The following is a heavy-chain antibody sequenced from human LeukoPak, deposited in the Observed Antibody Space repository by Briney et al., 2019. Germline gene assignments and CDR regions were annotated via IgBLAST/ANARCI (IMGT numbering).Heavy chain of an antibody. CDR1: GFTVSSNY. J-gene: IGHJ4*02. CDR2: IYSGGST. V-gene: IGHV3-53*01. Sequence: PGGSLRLSCAASGFTVSSNYMSWVRQAPGKGLEWVSVIYSGGSTYYADSVKGRFTISRDNSKNTLYLQMNSLRAEDTAVYYCARDQSEYYDFWSGYYIPTGFDYWGQGTLVTVSS. CDR3: ARDQSEYYDFWSGYYIPTGFDY. D-gene: IGHD3-3*01.